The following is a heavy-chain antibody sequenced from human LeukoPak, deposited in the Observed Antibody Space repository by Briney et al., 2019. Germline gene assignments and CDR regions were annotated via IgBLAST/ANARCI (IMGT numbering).Heavy chain of an antibody. D-gene: IGHD6-19*01. J-gene: IGHJ4*02. CDR1: GGSISSYY. V-gene: IGHV4-59*01. CDR2: IYYSGST. Sequence: SETLSLTCTVFGGSISSYYWSWIRQPPGKGLEWIGYIYYSGSTNYNLSLKSRVTISVDTSKNQFSLKLSSVTAADTAVYYCARARAGSPAHYFDYWGQGTLVTVSS. CDR3: ARARAGSPAHYFDY.